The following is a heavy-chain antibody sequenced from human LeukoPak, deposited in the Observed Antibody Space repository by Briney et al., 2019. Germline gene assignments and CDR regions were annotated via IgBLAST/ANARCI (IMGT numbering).Heavy chain of an antibody. D-gene: IGHD1-1*01. CDR3: ARVVYLGRNGPFDY. CDR1: GFALRNFG. CDR2: ISYDGSNK. Sequence: GGSLRLSCAASGFALRNFGMHWVRQAPGKGLEWAALISYDGSNKYYADSVRGRFTISRDNSKNTLYLQMNSLRAEDTAVYYCARVVYLGRNGPFDYWGQGTLVTVSS. V-gene: IGHV3-30*19. J-gene: IGHJ4*02.